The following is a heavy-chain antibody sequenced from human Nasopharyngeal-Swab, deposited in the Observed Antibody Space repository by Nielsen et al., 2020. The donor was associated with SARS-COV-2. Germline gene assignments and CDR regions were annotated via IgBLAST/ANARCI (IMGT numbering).Heavy chain of an antibody. J-gene: IGHJ6*01. CDR1: GFTFDDYA. V-gene: IGHV3-9*01. CDR2: ISWNSGSI. Sequence: SLKISCAASGFTFDDYAMHWVRQAPGKGLEWVSGISWNSGSIGYADSAKGRFTISRDNAKNSLYLQMNSLHQGPIGLPPGTLLQEHFWG. CDR3: TLLQEHF.